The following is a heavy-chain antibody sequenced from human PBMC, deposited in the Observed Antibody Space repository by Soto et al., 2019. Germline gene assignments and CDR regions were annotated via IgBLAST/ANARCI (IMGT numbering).Heavy chain of an antibody. D-gene: IGHD4-17*01. CDR1: GGSISSGDYY. V-gene: IGHV4-30-4*01. CDR2: IYYSGST. CDR3: ARQDYGDYVLDY. J-gene: IGHJ4*02. Sequence: SETLSLTCTVSGGSISSGDYYWSWIRQPPGKGLEWIGYIYYSGSTYYNPSLKSRVTISVDTSKNQFSLKLSSVTAADTAVYYCARQDYGDYVLDYWGQGTLVTVLL.